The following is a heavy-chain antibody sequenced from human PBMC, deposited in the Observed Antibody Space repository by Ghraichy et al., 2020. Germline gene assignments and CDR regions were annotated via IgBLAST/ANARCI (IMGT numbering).Heavy chain of an antibody. V-gene: IGHV1-18*01. Sequence: ASVKVSCKASGYTFTSYGISWVRQAPGQGLEWMGWISAYNGNTNYAQKLQGRVTMTTDTSTSTAYMELRSLRSDDTAVYYCARGLSPPPHYYGSGSYYNRGWFDPWGQGTLVTVSS. CDR2: ISAYNGNT. J-gene: IGHJ5*02. CDR1: GYTFTSYG. D-gene: IGHD3-10*01. CDR3: ARGLSPPPHYYGSGSYYNRGWFDP.